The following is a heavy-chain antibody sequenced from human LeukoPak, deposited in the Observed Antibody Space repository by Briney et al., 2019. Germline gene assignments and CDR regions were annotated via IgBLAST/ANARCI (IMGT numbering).Heavy chain of an antibody. J-gene: IGHJ4*02. CDR3: AKRTTYYDSPFDY. D-gene: IGHD3-22*01. CDR2: ISGSGGST. CDR1: GFTFSSYA. V-gene: IGHV3-23*01. Sequence: GGSLRLSCAASGFTFSSYATSWVRQAPGKGLEWVSAISGSGGSTYYADSVKGRFTISRDNSKNTLYLQMNSLTAEDTAVYYCAKRTTYYDSPFDYWGQGTLVTVSS.